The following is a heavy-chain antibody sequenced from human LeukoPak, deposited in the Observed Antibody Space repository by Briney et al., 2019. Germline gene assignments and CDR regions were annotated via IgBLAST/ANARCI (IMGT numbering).Heavy chain of an antibody. V-gene: IGHV4-39*07. Sequence: ETLSLTCTFSGGSISYSGYYWGWIRQPPGKGLEWIGSIDYSGSTYYNPSLKSRVTISVDTSKNQFSLKLSSVTTADTAVYYCARLHRGEEAFDIWGQGTMVTVSS. J-gene: IGHJ3*02. CDR3: ARLHRGEEAFDI. CDR2: IDYSGST. CDR1: GGSISYSGYY.